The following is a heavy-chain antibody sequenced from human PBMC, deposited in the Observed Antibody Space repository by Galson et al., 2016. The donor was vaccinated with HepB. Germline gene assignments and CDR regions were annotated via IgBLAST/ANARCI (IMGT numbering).Heavy chain of an antibody. D-gene: IGHD6-19*01. Sequence: LRLSCAASGFSFNDYGFHWVRQAPGKGLEWLAMISYGGDIYYTDSVKGRFTISRDNSENTLYLQMNSLRPEDTGVYYCARDWGSSGWYNWFDPWGQGTLATVSS. CDR1: GFSFNDYG. CDR3: ARDWGSSGWYNWFDP. V-gene: IGHV3-30*04. CDR2: ISYGGDI. J-gene: IGHJ5*02.